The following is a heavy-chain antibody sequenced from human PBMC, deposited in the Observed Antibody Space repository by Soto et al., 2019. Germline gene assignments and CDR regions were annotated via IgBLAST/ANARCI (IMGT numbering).Heavy chain of an antibody. CDR3: AREPPETPPDY. CDR1: GYTFSDYG. Sequence: QVQLVQSGADVKKPGASVKVSCKASGYTFSDYGVSWVRQAPGQGLEWMGWIGSKNGNTNFAQTFRGRVTMTTDPSTSTLYMELRSLRPDDTAVYYCAREPPETPPDYWGQGTLVTVSS. V-gene: IGHV1-18*01. CDR2: IGSKNGNT. J-gene: IGHJ4*02.